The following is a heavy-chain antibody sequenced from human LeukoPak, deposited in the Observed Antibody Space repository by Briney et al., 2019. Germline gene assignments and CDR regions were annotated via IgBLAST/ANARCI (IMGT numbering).Heavy chain of an antibody. CDR2: IYYSGST. CDR1: GGSISSYY. V-gene: IGHV4-59*01. J-gene: IGHJ6*03. CDR3: ARAQTSFLDYYYMDV. Sequence: SETLSLTCTVSGGSISSYYWSWIRQPPGKGLEWIGYIYYSGSTNYNPSLKSRVTISVDTSKNQFSLKLSSVTAADTAVYYCARAQTSFLDYYYMDVWGKGTTVTVSS.